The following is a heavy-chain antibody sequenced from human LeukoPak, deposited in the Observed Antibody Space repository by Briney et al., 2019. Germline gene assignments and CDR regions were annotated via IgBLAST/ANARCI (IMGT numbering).Heavy chain of an antibody. CDR2: ISYDGSNK. Sequence: PGRSLRLSCAASGFTFSSYGMHWVRQAPGKGLEWVAVISYDGSNKYYADSVKGRFTISRDNSKNTLYLQMNSLRAEDTAVYYCARVDSGYDPRFDYWGQGTLVTVSS. V-gene: IGHV3-30*03. CDR1: GFTFSSYG. CDR3: ARVDSGYDPRFDY. J-gene: IGHJ4*02. D-gene: IGHD5-12*01.